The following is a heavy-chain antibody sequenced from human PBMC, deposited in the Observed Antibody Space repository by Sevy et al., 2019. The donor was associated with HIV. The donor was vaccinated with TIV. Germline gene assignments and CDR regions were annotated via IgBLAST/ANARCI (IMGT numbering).Heavy chain of an antibody. J-gene: IGHJ6*02. CDR3: VRGLIRGLERRLWYYYYGMDV. V-gene: IGHV4-34*01. Sequence: LLAASETLSLTCAVYGGSFSGYYWSWIRQPPGKGLEWIGEINHSGSTNYNPSLKSRVTISVDTSKNQFSLKLSSVTAADTAVYYCVRGLIRGLERRLWYYYYGMDVWGQGTTVTVSS. D-gene: IGHD1-1*01. CDR1: GGSFSGYY. CDR2: INHSGST.